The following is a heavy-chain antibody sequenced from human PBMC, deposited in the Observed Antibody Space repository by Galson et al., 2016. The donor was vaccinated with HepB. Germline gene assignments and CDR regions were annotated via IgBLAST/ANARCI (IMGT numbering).Heavy chain of an antibody. CDR3: AKFRGQLVAQYCFDS. CDR2: IGINTSTI. V-gene: IGHV3-48*03. J-gene: IGHJ4*02. CDR1: GFTFSSYE. D-gene: IGHD2-8*02. Sequence: SLRLSCAASGFTFSSYEMNWVRQAPGKGLEWVSYIGINTSTIYYADSVKGRFTISRDNSKNTLYLEMNSLRAEDTAIYYCAKFRGQLVAQYCFDSWGQGTLVTVSS.